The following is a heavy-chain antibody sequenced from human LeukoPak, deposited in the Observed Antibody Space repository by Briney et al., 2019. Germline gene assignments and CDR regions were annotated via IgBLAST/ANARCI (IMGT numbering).Heavy chain of an antibody. D-gene: IGHD5-24*01. CDR3: ARGMATIGGRAGGDAFDI. J-gene: IGHJ3*02. Sequence: PGGSLRLSCAASGFTFSSYAMSWVRQAPGKGLEWVSAISGSGGSTYYADSVKGRFTISRDNSKNTLYLQMNSLRAEDTTVYYCARGMATIGGRAGGDAFDIWGQGTMVTVSS. CDR2: ISGSGGST. V-gene: IGHV3-23*01. CDR1: GFTFSSYA.